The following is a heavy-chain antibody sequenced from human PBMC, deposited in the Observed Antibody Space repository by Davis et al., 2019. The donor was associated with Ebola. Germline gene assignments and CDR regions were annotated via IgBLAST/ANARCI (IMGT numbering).Heavy chain of an antibody. CDR1: GYTFTGYY. Sequence: ASVKVSCKASGYTFTGYYMHWVRQAPGQGLEWMGRINPNSGGPNYAQKFQGRVTMTRDTSISTAYMELSRLRSDDTAVYYCASRGYSYGSHMDVWGKGTTVTVSS. V-gene: IGHV1-2*06. CDR3: ASRGYSYGSHMDV. CDR2: INPNSGGP. J-gene: IGHJ6*04. D-gene: IGHD5-18*01.